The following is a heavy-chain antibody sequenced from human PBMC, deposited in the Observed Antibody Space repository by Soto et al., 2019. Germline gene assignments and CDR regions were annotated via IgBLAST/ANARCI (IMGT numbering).Heavy chain of an antibody. CDR3: ARVVGYCSSTSCYTGWFDP. V-gene: IGHV1-69*01. CDR2: IIPIFGTA. D-gene: IGHD2-2*02. J-gene: IGHJ5*02. Sequence: QVQLVQSGAEVKKPGSSVKVSCKASGGTFSSYAISWVRQAPGQGLEWRGGIIPIFGTANYAQKFQGRVTITADESTSTAYMELSSLRSEDTAVYYCARVVGYCSSTSCYTGWFDPWGQGTLVTVCS. CDR1: GGTFSSYA.